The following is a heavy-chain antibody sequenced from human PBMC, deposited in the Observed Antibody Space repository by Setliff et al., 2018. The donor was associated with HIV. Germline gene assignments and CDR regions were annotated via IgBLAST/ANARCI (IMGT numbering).Heavy chain of an antibody. CDR3: ARIPNHSSGFDY. CDR2: IAPILNTG. CDR1: GGTFRSHE. Sequence: GASVKVSCKASGGTFRSHEISWVRQAPGQGLEWMGGIAPILNTGNYAPKFQGRVTITADESMTTAYMELSSLRSEDTAVYYCARIPNHSSGFDYWGQGTPVTVSS. V-gene: IGHV1-69*13. J-gene: IGHJ4*02. D-gene: IGHD3-22*01.